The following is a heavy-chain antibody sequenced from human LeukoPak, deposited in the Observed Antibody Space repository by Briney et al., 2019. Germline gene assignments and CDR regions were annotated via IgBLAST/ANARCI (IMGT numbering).Heavy chain of an antibody. CDR2: FSSGGSTI. Sequence: AGSRRLSWLASAFTFSRYKVNWVRQPPGKVLEWVSYFSSGGSTIYYADSVKGRFTISRDNAKNSLYLQMNSLRAEGTAVYYCARAFDYWGQGTLVTVSS. J-gene: IGHJ4*02. CDR1: AFTFSRYK. CDR3: ARAFDY. V-gene: IGHV3-48*03.